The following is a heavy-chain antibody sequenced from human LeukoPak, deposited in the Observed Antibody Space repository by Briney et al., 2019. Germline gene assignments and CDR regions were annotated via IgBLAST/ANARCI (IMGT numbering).Heavy chain of an antibody. J-gene: IGHJ4*02. V-gene: IGHV3-48*01. CDR2: ISSGTGNK. CDR3: AKDWKFYYVSGSFFPDN. Sequence: LTLTCTVSGFSLSNARMGVSWVRQAPGKGLEWVSYISSGTGNKYYADSVKGRFTISRDNAKNTLYLHMNSLIPEDTAVYFCAKDWKFYYVSGSFFPDNWGQGTLVTVSS. D-gene: IGHD3-10*01. CDR1: GFSLSNAR.